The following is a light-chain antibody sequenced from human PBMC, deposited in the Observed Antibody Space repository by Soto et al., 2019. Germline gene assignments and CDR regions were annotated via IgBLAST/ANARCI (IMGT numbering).Light chain of an antibody. Sequence: EIVMTQSPAILSVSPGDRATLYCRAGQSVSNNLAWYQQKPGQTPRLVIYGASNRATGVPARFSGSGSGTDFTLTISSLQSEDFAVYYCLQYDDWHRTFGQGTKVDIK. CDR3: LQYDDWHRT. V-gene: IGKV3-15*01. J-gene: IGKJ1*01. CDR2: GAS. CDR1: QSVSNN.